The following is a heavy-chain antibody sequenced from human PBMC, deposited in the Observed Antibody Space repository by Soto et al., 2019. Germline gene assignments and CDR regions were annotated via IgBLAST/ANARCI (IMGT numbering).Heavy chain of an antibody. J-gene: IGHJ5*02. Sequence: QVQLQESGPGLVKPSETLSLTCTVSGGSVSSGSYYWSWIRQPPGKGLEWIGYIYYSGSTNYNPSLKSRLTISVDTSKNQFSLKLRSVTAADTAVYYCARDGRWLQLNPWGQGTLVTVSS. CDR1: GGSVSSGSYY. D-gene: IGHD5-12*01. CDR2: IYYSGST. V-gene: IGHV4-61*01. CDR3: ARDGRWLQLNP.